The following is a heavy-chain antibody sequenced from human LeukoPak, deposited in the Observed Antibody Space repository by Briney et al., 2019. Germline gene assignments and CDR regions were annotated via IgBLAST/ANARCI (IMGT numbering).Heavy chain of an antibody. J-gene: IGHJ4*02. V-gene: IGHV1-2*02. CDR2: INPKTGGT. D-gene: IGHD2-21*02. CDR1: GYTFTDNY. CDR3: VGVAYCGSGCYYYVDS. Sequence: AASVKVSCKASGYTFTDNYLHWVRQAPGQGLEWMGLINPKTGGTTYAQKFQGTITVTRDTSVSSVYMELSGLGPDDTAIYYCVGVAYCGSGCYYYVDSWGQGTLVTVSS.